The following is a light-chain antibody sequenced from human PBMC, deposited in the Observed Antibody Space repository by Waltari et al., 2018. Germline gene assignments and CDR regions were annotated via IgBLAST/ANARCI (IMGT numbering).Light chain of an antibody. J-gene: IGKJ5*01. Sequence: DIQLTQSPSFLSASVGDRVTITCRGSQGIRSYLAWYQQKPGEAPKLLIYAASTLQSGVPSRFSGSGSGTVFTLTISSLQPEDFATYYCQQLNSYPITFGQGTRLEIK. V-gene: IGKV1-9*01. CDR2: AAS. CDR1: QGIRSY. CDR3: QQLNSYPIT.